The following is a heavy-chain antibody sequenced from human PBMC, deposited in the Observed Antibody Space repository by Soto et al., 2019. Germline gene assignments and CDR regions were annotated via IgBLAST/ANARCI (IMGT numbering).Heavy chain of an antibody. CDR3: ARMGMITFGGVIGDDAFDI. CDR1: GFTFSSYS. CDR2: ISSSSSYI. J-gene: IGHJ3*02. V-gene: IGHV3-21*01. Sequence: TGGSLRLSCAASGFTFSSYSMNWVRPAPGKGLEWVSSISSSSSYIYYADSVKGRFTISRDNAKNSLYLQMNSLRAEDTAVYYCARMGMITFGGVIGDDAFDIWGQGTLVTVSS. D-gene: IGHD3-16*02.